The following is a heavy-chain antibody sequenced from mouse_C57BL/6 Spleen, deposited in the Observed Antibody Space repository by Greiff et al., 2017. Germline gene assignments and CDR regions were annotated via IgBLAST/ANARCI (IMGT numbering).Heavy chain of an antibody. Sequence: EVMLVESGEGLVKPGGSLKLSCAASGFTFSSYAMPWVRQTPEKRLEWVAYISSGGDYIYYADTVKGRFTISRDNARNTLYLQMSSRKSEDKAMYYCTRVGRYRNYLDYWGQGTTRTVSS. CDR1: GFTFSSYA. J-gene: IGHJ2*01. CDR2: ISSGGDYI. CDR3: TRVGRYRNYLDY. V-gene: IGHV5-9-1*02. D-gene: IGHD2-12*01.